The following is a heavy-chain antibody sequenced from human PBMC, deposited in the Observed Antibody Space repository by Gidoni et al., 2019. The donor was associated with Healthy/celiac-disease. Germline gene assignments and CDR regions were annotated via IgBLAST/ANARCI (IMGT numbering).Heavy chain of an antibody. CDR3: ARYLYFSGGSCYSESNFDY. Sequence: VQLVEAGGGVVQPGRSRRLSCAATGFTASRYGRPWVRQAPGKGLECVAVISYDGSNQYYADSVKFRFTISRDNSQNPLYLQMTSLRAEDTAVYYCARYLYFSGGSCYSESNFDYWGQGTLVTVSS. V-gene: IGHV3-30*04. CDR1: GFTASRYG. D-gene: IGHD2-15*01. CDR2: ISYDGSNQ. J-gene: IGHJ4*02.